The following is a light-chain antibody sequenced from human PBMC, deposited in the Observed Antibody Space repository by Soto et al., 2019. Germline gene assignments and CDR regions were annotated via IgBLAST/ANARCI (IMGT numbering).Light chain of an antibody. CDR2: GAA. J-gene: IGKJ1*01. Sequence: DMVMTQSPATLSVSPGERATLSCRASQSVSSSLALYQQKPGRYPRLLIYGAATSPTGSPPTISSSRAWTEFTPPTSSLLSEEDAADYCQQRNNRPRGTFGQGTKVDIK. V-gene: IGKV3-15*01. CDR3: QQRNNRPRGT. CDR1: QSVSSS.